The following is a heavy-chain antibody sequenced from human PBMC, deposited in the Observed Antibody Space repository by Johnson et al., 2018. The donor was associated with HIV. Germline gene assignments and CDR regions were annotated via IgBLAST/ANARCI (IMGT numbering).Heavy chain of an antibody. CDR2: IYSGGST. Sequence: VQLVESGGGLVQPGGSLRLSCAASGFTVSSNYMSWVRQAPGKGLEWVSVIYSGGSTYYADSVKGRFTISRDSSNNTLSLQMNSLRVEDTAMYYCVRGQSPLYDAFDIWGHGTMVTVSS. V-gene: IGHV3-66*01. J-gene: IGHJ3*02. CDR3: VRGQSPLYDAFDI. CDR1: GFTVSSNY.